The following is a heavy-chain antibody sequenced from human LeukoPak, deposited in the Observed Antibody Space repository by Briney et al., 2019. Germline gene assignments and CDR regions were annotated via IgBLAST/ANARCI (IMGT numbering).Heavy chain of an antibody. J-gene: IGHJ3*02. CDR2: IYASGST. CDR3: ARDPGEEWLRWSALDI. CDR1: GGSISSGSY. D-gene: IGHD5-12*01. V-gene: IGHV4-61*02. Sequence: SQTLSLTCTVSGGSISSGSYWTWIRPPAGKGLEWIGSIYASGSTNYNPSLKSRVTISVDTSKNQFSLKLSSVTAADTAVYYCARDPGEEWLRWSALDIWGQGTKVTVSS.